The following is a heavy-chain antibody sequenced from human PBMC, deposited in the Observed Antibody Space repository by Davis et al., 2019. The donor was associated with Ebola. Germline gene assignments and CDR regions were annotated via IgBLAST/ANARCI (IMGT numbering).Heavy chain of an antibody. D-gene: IGHD6-13*01. J-gene: IGHJ4*02. CDR2: ISAYNGNT. CDR3: ARDLVSSWNY. CDR1: GGTFGSHA. Sequence: ASVKVSCKTSGGTFGSHAISWVRQAPGQGLEWMGWISAYNGNTNYAQKLQGRVTMATDTSTSTAYMELRSLRSDDTAVYYCARDLVSSWNYWGQGTLVTVSS. V-gene: IGHV1-18*04.